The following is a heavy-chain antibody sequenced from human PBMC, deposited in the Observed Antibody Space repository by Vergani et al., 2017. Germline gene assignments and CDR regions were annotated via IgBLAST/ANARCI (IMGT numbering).Heavy chain of an antibody. V-gene: IGHV1-2*02. CDR3: ARTIPTSGIAAAGTGWFDP. Sequence: QVQLVQSGAEVKKPGASVKVSCKASGYTFTGYYMHWVRQAPGQGLEWMGWINPNSGGTNYAQKFQGRVTMTRDTSISTAYMELSRLRSDDTAVYYCARTIPTSGIAAAGTGWFDPWGQGTLVTVSS. J-gene: IGHJ5*02. CDR1: GYTFTGYY. CDR2: INPNSGGT. D-gene: IGHD6-13*01.